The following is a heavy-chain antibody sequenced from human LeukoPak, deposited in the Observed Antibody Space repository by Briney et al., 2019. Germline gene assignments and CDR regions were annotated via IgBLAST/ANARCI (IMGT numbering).Heavy chain of an antibody. CDR1: GGSFSGYY. D-gene: IGHD1-26*01. CDR2: VNHSGTA. CDR3: ASLNPFSGRQNAFDI. Sequence: TSETLSLTCAVHGGSFSGYYWSWIRQPPGQGLEWIGEVNHSGTARYNPSLESRVTISVDTSKSQSSLNVYFVTAADTAVYYCASLNPFSGRQNAFDIWGQGAMVTVSS. V-gene: IGHV4-34*01. J-gene: IGHJ3*02.